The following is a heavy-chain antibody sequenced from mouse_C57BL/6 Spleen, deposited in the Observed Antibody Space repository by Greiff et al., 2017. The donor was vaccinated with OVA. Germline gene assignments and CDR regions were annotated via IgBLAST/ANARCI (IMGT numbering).Heavy chain of an antibody. J-gene: IGHJ3*01. CDR1: GYTFTSYW. Sequence: QVQLQQPGAELVMPGASVKLSCKSSGYTFTSYWMHWVKQRPGQGLEWIGEIDPSASYTNYNQKFKGKSTLTVDKSSSTAYMQLSSLTSEDSAVYYCARQGQLRLAWFAYWGQGTLVTVSA. D-gene: IGHD3-2*02. CDR2: IDPSASYT. V-gene: IGHV1-69*01. CDR3: ARQGQLRLAWFAY.